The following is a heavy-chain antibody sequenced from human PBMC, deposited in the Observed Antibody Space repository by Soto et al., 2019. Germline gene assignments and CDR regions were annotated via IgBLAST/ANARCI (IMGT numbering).Heavy chain of an antibody. D-gene: IGHD1-26*01. CDR1: GGSISSSFSNY. J-gene: IGHJ2*01. CDR2: IYESGST. V-gene: IGHV4-4*02. Sequence: QVQLPESGPGLVKPSGTLSLTCAESGGSISSSFSNYWSWVRQPPGQGLEWIGDIYESGSTNYNPSLTSRVTISMDKSQNQFSVKVTSVLAADTAVYYCAREVAGIPWYLVPWGRGTLVAVSS. CDR3: AREVAGIPWYLVP.